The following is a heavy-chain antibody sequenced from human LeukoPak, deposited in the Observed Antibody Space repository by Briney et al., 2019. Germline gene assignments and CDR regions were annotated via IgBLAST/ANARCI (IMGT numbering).Heavy chain of an antibody. CDR3: AKDYIYGGWGNAFDI. Sequence: GGSLRLSCAASGFTFSNSGMHWVRQAPGKGLEWVAFIRFDGSSKFYTDSVKGRFTISRDNSKNTLNLQTNSLRAEDTAVYYCAKDYIYGGWGNAFDIWGQGTKVTVSS. CDR2: IRFDGSSK. D-gene: IGHD5-18*01. J-gene: IGHJ3*02. CDR1: GFTFSNSG. V-gene: IGHV3-30*02.